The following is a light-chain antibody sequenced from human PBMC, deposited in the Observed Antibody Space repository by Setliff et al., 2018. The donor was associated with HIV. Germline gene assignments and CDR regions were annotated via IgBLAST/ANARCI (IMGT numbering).Light chain of an antibody. Sequence: LTQPASVSGSPGQSITISCTGTSSDVGRYNLVSWYQQHPGKAPKLMIYQATKRPSGVSNRFSGSKSGNTASLTISGLQAEDEADYYCCSNTGSNTYVFGTGTRSPS. V-gene: IGLV2-23*01. J-gene: IGLJ1*01. CDR3: CSNTGSNTYV. CDR1: SSDVGRYNL. CDR2: QAT.